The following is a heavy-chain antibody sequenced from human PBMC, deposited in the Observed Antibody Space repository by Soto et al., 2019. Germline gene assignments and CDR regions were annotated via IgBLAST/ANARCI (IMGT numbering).Heavy chain of an antibody. Sequence: SVKVSCKASGGTFSSYAISWVRQAPGQGLEWMGGIIPIFGTANYAQKFQGRVTITADESTSTAYMELSSLRSEDTAVYYCATRGYSGYDLPSYFDYWGQGTLVTVSS. CDR3: ATRGYSGYDLPSYFDY. D-gene: IGHD5-12*01. CDR2: IIPIFGTA. CDR1: GGTFSSYA. V-gene: IGHV1-69*13. J-gene: IGHJ4*02.